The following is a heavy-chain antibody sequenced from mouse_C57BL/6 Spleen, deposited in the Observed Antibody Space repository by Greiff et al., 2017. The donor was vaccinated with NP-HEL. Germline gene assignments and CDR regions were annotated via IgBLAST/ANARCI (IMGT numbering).Heavy chain of an antibody. Sequence: QVQLQQPGAELVKPGASVKLSCKASGYTFTSYWMHWVKQRPGQGLEWIGMIHPNSGSTNYNEKFKSKATLTVDKSSSTAYMQLSSLTSEDSAVYYCAREDDGYYSYYFDYWGQGTTPTVSS. CDR3: AREDDGYYSYYFDY. V-gene: IGHV1-64*01. CDR1: GYTFTSYW. CDR2: IHPNSGST. J-gene: IGHJ2*01. D-gene: IGHD2-3*01.